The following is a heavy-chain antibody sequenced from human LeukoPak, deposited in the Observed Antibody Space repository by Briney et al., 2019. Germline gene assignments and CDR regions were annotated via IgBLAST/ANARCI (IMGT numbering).Heavy chain of an antibody. Sequence: ASVKVSCKASGYTFTSYAMNWVRQAPGQGLEWMGWINTNTGNPTYAQGFTGRFVFSLDTSVSTAYLQISSLKAEDTAVYYCAREVSTVLLWFGESKAHGWFDPWGQGTLVTVSS. V-gene: IGHV7-4-1*02. CDR3: AREVSTVLLWFGESKAHGWFDP. J-gene: IGHJ5*02. CDR1: GYTFTSYA. CDR2: INTNTGNP. D-gene: IGHD3-10*01.